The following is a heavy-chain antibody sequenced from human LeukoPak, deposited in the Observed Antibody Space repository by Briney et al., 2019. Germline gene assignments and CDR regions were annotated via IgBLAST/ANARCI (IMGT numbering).Heavy chain of an antibody. D-gene: IGHD5-18*01. Sequence: SETLSLTCTVSGYSISSGYYWGWIRPPPGKGLEWIGSIYHSGSTYYNPSLKSRVTISVDTSKNQFSLKLSSVTAADTAVYYCARGGYSYDHYGMDVWGQGTTVTVSS. CDR3: ARGGYSYDHYGMDV. V-gene: IGHV4-38-2*02. CDR1: GYSISSGYY. J-gene: IGHJ6*02. CDR2: IYHSGST.